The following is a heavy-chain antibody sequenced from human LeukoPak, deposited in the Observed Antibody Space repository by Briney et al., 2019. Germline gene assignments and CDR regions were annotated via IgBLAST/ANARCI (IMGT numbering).Heavy chain of an antibody. CDR2: IDSDGSTT. D-gene: IGHD1-1*01. J-gene: IGHJ3*02. Sequence: PGGSLRLSCAASGFTFSWYWMHWVRQAPGKGLVWVSRIDSDGSTTDYAVSVKGRFTISRDNAKNTLYLQMNSLRAEDTAVYYCGRVQRTGIKNDAFDTWGQGTMVTVSS. CDR3: GRVQRTGIKNDAFDT. CDR1: GFTFSWYW. V-gene: IGHV3-74*01.